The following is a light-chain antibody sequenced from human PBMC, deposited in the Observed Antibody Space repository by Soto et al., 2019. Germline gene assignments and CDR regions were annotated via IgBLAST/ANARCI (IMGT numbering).Light chain of an antibody. CDR2: GAS. CDR3: QQRSNWRFT. Sequence: EIVMTQSPATLSVSPGERATLSCRASQNILSNLAWYQQKPGQAPRLLIYGASSRATGIPDRFSGSGSGTDFTLTISSLEPEDFAVYYCQQRSNWRFTFGQGTRLEIK. J-gene: IGKJ5*01. V-gene: IGKV3-11*01. CDR1: QNILSN.